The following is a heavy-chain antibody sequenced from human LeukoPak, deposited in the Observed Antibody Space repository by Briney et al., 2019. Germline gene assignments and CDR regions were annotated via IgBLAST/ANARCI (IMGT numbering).Heavy chain of an antibody. J-gene: IGHJ4*02. V-gene: IGHV1-46*01. Sequence: ASVKVSCKASGYTFTSYYIHWVRQAPGQGLEWMGMINPNDGYTTYAQKFQGRVTMTTDMSTSTVYMELSSLRSEDTAVYFCATTLVGVAHLHYWGQGTLVTVSS. CDR3: ATTLVGVAHLHY. CDR1: GYTFTSYY. CDR2: INPNDGYT. D-gene: IGHD1-26*01.